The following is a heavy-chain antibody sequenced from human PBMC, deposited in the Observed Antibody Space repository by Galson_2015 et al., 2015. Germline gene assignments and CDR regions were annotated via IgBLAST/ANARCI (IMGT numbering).Heavy chain of an antibody. CDR1: GFTFSSYG. CDR3: AREGVATIRVGYYYGMDV. Sequence: SLRLSCAASGFTFSSYGMHWVRQAPGKGLEWVAVIWYDGSNKYYADSVKGRFTISRDNSKNTLYLQMNSLRAEDTAVYYCAREGVATIRVGYYYGMDVWDQGTTVTVSS. J-gene: IGHJ6*02. CDR2: IWYDGSNK. D-gene: IGHD5-12*01. V-gene: IGHV3-33*01.